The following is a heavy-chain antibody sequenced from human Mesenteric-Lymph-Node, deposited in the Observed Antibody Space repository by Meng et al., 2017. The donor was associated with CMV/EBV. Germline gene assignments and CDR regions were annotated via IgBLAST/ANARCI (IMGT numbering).Heavy chain of an antibody. J-gene: IGHJ6*02. CDR2: ISSSGSTI. CDR3: ASPRLPVYGMDV. CDR1: GFTFSSYE. Sequence: GGSLRLSCAASGFTFSSYEMNWVRQAPGKGLEWVSYISSSGSTIYYADSVKGRFTISRDNAKNSLYLQMNSLRAEDTAVYYCASPRLPVYGMDVWGQGTTVTVSS. V-gene: IGHV3-48*03.